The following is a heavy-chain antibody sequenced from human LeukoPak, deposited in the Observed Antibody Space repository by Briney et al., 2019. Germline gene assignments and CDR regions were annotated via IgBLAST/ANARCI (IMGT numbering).Heavy chain of an antibody. CDR1: GYTFTSYG. V-gene: IGHV1-18*01. CDR2: ISAYNGNT. Sequence: ASVKVSCKASGYTFTSYGISWVRQAPGQGLEWMGWISAYNGNTNYAQKFQGRVTMTTDTSTSTAYMELRSLRSDDTAVYYCARDHLRYFDWPPRGLGYYYYGMDVWGQGTTVTVSS. J-gene: IGHJ6*02. CDR3: ARDHLRYFDWPPRGLGYYYYGMDV. D-gene: IGHD3-9*01.